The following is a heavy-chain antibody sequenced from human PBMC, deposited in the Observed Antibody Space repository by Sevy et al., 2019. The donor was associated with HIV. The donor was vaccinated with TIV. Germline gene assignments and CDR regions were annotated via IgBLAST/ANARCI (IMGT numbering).Heavy chain of an antibody. CDR1: GFTFSNYA. CDR3: PRLPPTRAFDI. CDR2: ISYDVINK. J-gene: IGHJ3*02. D-gene: IGHD1-1*01. Sequence: GGSLRLSCAASGFTFSNYAMHWVRQTPGKGLEWLAVISYDVINKYYADSVKGRFTISRDNSKNTLYLQMNSLTTEDTAVYYCPRLPPTRAFDIWGQGTLVTVSS. V-gene: IGHV3-30*04.